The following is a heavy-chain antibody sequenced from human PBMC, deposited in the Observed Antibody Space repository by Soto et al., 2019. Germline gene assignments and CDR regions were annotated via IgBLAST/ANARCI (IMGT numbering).Heavy chain of an antibody. CDR3: ATDDTAASRRVDY. V-gene: IGHV1-18*01. D-gene: IGHD2-2*01. Sequence: QVQLVQSGAEVKKPGASVKVSCKASGYTFTSYGISWVRQAPGQGLEWMGWISAYNGNTNYAQKLQGRVTMTTDTSTSNAYMERRSLSSDDTAVYYGATDDTAASRRVDYWGQGTLVTVSS. CDR1: GYTFTSYG. J-gene: IGHJ4*02. CDR2: ISAYNGNT.